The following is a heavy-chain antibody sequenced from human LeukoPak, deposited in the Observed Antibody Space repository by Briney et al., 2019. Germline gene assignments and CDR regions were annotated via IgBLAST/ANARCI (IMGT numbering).Heavy chain of an antibody. CDR3: ARDHYDFWSGGRFDP. CDR1: GGSISSYY. J-gene: IGHJ5*02. D-gene: IGHD3-3*01. V-gene: IGHV4-4*07. CDR2: IYTSGST. Sequence: SETLSLTCNVSGGSISSYYWSWIRQPAGKGLVWIGRIYTSGSTNYNPSLKSRVTMSVDTSKNQFSLKLSSVTAADTAVYYCARDHYDFWSGGRFDPWGQGTLVTVSS.